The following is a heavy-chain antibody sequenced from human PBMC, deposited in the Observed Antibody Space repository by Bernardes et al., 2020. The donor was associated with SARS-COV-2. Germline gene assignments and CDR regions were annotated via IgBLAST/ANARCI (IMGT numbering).Heavy chain of an antibody. J-gene: IGHJ4*02. D-gene: IGHD6-19*01. CDR1: GLTFGIYV. V-gene: IGHV3-30*03. Sequence: GGSLRLSCTASGLTFGIYVMSWVRQAPGKGLEWVALISNDGSNTYYADSVRGRFTISRDNSKKTLDLQINSLRPEDTAIYYCARDSEFDSSGWIDCWGQGALVTVSS. CDR3: ARDSEFDSSGWIDC. CDR2: ISNDGSNT.